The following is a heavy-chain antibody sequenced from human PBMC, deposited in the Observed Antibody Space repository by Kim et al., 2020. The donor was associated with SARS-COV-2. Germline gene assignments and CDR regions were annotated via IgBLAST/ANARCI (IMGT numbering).Heavy chain of an antibody. CDR2: ISSSSSYI. J-gene: IGHJ4*02. Sequence: GGSLRLSCAASGFTFSSYSMNWVRQAPGKGLEWVSSISSSSSYIYYADSVKGRFTISRDNAKNSLYLQMNSLRAEDTAVYYCAREWGDTAMLYFDYWGQGTLVTVSS. CDR1: GFTFSSYS. V-gene: IGHV3-21*01. CDR3: AREWGDTAMLYFDY. D-gene: IGHD5-18*01.